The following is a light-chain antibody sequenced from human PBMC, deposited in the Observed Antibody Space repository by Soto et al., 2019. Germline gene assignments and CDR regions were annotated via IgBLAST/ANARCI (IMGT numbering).Light chain of an antibody. V-gene: IGLV3-9*01. CDR3: QVWDTSTAL. CDR2: NDN. Sequence: SYELTQPLSVSVALGQTARITCGGRSIGSKNVHWYQQKPGQAPVLVIYNDNSRPSGIPERVSGSNSGSTATLTISRAQAGDEADYYCQVWDTSTALIGGGTKLTVL. CDR1: SIGSKN. J-gene: IGLJ2*01.